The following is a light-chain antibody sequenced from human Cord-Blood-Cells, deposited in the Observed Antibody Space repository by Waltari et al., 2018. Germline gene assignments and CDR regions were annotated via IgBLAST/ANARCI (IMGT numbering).Light chain of an antibody. Sequence: EIVLTQSPGTLSLSPGERATLSCRASQSVSSSYLAWYQQKPGQAPRLLIYGASSRATGIPDRFSGSGSGTDFTLTISRLEPEEFAVYYCQQYGSSPLTFGGGTKVGIK. CDR1: QSVSSSY. CDR3: QQYGSSPLT. J-gene: IGKJ4*01. V-gene: IGKV3-20*01. CDR2: GAS.